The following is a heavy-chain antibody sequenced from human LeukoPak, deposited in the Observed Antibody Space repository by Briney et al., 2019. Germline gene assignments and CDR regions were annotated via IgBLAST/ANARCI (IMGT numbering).Heavy chain of an antibody. J-gene: IGHJ5*02. V-gene: IGHV3-21*01. CDR2: ISSTSNYI. CDR1: GFTFSSYD. D-gene: IGHD3-3*01. CDR3: ARTVFGAYNWFDP. Sequence: GGSLRLSCAASGFTFSSYDMNWVRQAPGKGLEWVSSISSTSNYINYADSVKGRFTISRDNAKSSPYLQMNSLRVDDTAVYYCARTVFGAYNWFDPWGQGALVTVSS.